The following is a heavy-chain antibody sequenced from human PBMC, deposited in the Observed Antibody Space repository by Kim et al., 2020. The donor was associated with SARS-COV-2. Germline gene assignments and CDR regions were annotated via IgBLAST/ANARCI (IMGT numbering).Heavy chain of an antibody. CDR3: ARVRFLLPFYCYYGIDV. J-gene: IGHJ6*01. CDR2: INHSGST. D-gene: IGHD3-22*01. Sequence: SETLSLTCAVYGGSFSGYYWSWIRQPPGKGLEWMGEINHSGSTNYNPSLKSRVPISVDTSKNQIPLTLSSVTAAATDVSYCARVRFLLPFYCYYGIDVWG. V-gene: IGHV4-34*01. CDR1: GGSFSGYY.